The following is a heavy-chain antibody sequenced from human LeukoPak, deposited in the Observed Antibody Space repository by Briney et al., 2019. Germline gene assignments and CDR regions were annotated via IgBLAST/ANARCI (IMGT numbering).Heavy chain of an antibody. J-gene: IGHJ4*02. CDR1: RYTFSSYD. V-gene: IGHV1-8*01. CDR3: ARLSQTPDYHGSGGYFYLGY. D-gene: IGHD3-22*01. CDR2: MNPNTGNA. Sequence: ASVRVSCKGYRYTFSSYDINWVRQAPGQGLEWMGWMNPNTGNAGYAPKFQGGVTMTRDTSISTAYMELRGLRSEDTAVYYCARLSQTPDYHGSGGYFYLGYWGQGTRVTVSS.